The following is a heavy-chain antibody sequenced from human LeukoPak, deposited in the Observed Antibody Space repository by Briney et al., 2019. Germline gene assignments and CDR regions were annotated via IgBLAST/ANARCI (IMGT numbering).Heavy chain of an antibody. Sequence: PGRSLRLSCAASGFTFDDYAMHWVRQAPGKGLEWVSGISWNSGSIGYADSVKGRFTISRDNAKNSLYLQMNSLRAEDTAVYYCATEMATIESDFDYWGQGTLVTVSS. D-gene: IGHD5-24*01. CDR2: ISWNSGSI. CDR3: ATEMATIESDFDY. CDR1: GFTFDDYA. V-gene: IGHV3-9*01. J-gene: IGHJ4*02.